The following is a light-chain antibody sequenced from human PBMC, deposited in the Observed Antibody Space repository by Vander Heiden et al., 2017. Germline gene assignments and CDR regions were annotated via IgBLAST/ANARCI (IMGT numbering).Light chain of an antibody. CDR1: SSNIGSNY. Sequence: QSVLTQPPSASGTPGQRVTSSCSGSSSNIGSNYVYWYQQRPGTAPKLLIYRNNQRPSGVPDRVSGSKSGTSASLAISGLRSEEEADYYCAAWDDSLSGRHVVFGGGTKLTVL. CDR2: RNN. J-gene: IGLJ2*01. V-gene: IGLV1-47*01. CDR3: AAWDDSLSGRHVV.